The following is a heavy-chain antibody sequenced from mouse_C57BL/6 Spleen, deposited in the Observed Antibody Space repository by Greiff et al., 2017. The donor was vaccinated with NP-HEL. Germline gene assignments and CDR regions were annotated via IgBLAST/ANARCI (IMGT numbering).Heavy chain of an antibody. CDR2: ISSGSSTI. Sequence: EVQVVESGGGLVKPGGSLKLSCAASGFTFSDYGMHWVRQAPEKGLEWVAYISSGSSTIYYADTVKGRFTISRDNAKNTLFLQMTSLRSEDTAMYYCARRTGTEYFDYWGQGTTLTVSS. CDR3: ARRTGTEYFDY. D-gene: IGHD4-1*01. CDR1: GFTFSDYG. V-gene: IGHV5-17*01. J-gene: IGHJ2*01.